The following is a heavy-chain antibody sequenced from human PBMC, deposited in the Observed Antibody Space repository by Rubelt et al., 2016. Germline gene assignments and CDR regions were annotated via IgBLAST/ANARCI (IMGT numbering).Heavy chain of an antibody. J-gene: IGHJ6*02. V-gene: IGHV4-34*01. Sequence: QVQLQQWGAGLLKPSETLSLTCGVYGGSFSNNYWSWIRQPPGKGLEWIGEINHSGSINYNPSLKSRVTISVDTPKNQFSLRLSAVTAADTAVYYCARHFSLQWLVDYGMDVWGQGTTVTVSS. D-gene: IGHD6-19*01. CDR3: ARHFSLQWLVDYGMDV. CDR1: GGSFSNNY. CDR2: INHSGSI.